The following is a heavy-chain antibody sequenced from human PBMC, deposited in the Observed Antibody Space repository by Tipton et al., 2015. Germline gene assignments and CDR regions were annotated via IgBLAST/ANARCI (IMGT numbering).Heavy chain of an antibody. V-gene: IGHV3-23*01. J-gene: IGHJ3*02. CDR1: GFPFSAHG. CDR3: AKSKRQHNSAAPGAFDI. CDR2: ISDGGVST. Sequence: SLRLSCVASGFPFSAHGLNWVRQAPGKGLEWVSTISDGGVSTYYADSVKGRFTISRDDSKNTLYLQMNSLRAEDTAVYFCAKSKRQHNSAAPGAFDIWGQGTMVAVSS. D-gene: IGHD1-1*01.